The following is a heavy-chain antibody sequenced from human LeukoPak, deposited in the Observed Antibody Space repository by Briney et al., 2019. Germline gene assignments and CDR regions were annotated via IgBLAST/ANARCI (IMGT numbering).Heavy chain of an antibody. CDR1: GGSISSSSYY. V-gene: IGHV4-39*07. J-gene: IGHJ5*02. D-gene: IGHD3-3*01. CDR2: IYHSGST. Sequence: SETLSLTCTVSGGSISSSSYYWGWIRQPPGKGLEWIGYIYHSGSTYYNPSLKSRVTISVDRSKNQFSLKLSSVTAADTAVYYCARDRFWSGYYGWFDPWGQGTLVTVSS. CDR3: ARDRFWSGYYGWFDP.